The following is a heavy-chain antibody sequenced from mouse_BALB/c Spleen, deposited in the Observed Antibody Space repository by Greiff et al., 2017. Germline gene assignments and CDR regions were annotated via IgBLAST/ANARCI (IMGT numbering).Heavy chain of an antibody. Sequence: QVQLQQPGADLVKPGASVKLSCKASGYTFTSYYMYWVKQRPGQGLEWIGGINPSNGGTNFNEKFKSKATLTVDKSSSTAYMQLSSLTSEDSAVYYCTRVTTVVDAMDYWGQGTSVTVSS. V-gene: IGHV1S81*02. J-gene: IGHJ4*01. CDR2: INPSNGGT. CDR1: GYTFTSYY. D-gene: IGHD1-1*01. CDR3: TRVTTVVDAMDY.